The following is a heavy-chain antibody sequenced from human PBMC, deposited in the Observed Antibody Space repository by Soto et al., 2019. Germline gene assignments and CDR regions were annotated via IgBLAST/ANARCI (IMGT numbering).Heavy chain of an antibody. J-gene: IGHJ6*02. D-gene: IGHD3-22*01. V-gene: IGHV4-39*02. Sequence: SETLSLTCTVSGGSISSSSYYWGWIRQPPGKGLEWIGSFYYSGSTYYNPSLKSRVTISVDTSKNQFSLKLSSVTAADTAVYYCARDRYYYDSSGYYYYYGMDVWGQGTTVTVSS. CDR3: ARDRYYYDSSGYYYYYGMDV. CDR1: GGSISSSSYY. CDR2: FYYSGST.